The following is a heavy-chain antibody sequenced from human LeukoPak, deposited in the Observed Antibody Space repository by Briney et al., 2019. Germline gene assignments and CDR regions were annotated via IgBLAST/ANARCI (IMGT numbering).Heavy chain of an antibody. Sequence: ASVKPCCKASLDTFTTYDVNSVRQATGQGLEWMGWMNPNSGNRGYAQKFQGRVTMTRNTSISTAYMVLSTLRSDDTAVYYCVRMAGIFWSGAYYFDSWGQGTLVTVSS. J-gene: IGHJ4*02. CDR3: VRMAGIFWSGAYYFDS. CDR1: LDTFTTYD. CDR2: MNPNSGNR. V-gene: IGHV1-8*01. D-gene: IGHD3-3*01.